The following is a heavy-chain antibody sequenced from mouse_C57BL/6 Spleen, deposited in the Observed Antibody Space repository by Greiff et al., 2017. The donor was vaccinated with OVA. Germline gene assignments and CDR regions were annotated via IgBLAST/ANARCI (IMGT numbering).Heavy chain of an antibody. V-gene: IGHV1-52*01. CDR2: IDPSDSET. CDR3: AREGGIVTTYYFDY. D-gene: IGHD2-5*01. CDR1: GYTFTSYW. Sequence: VQLQQPGAELVRPGSSVKLSCKASGYTFTSYWMHWVKQRPIQGLEWIGNIDPSDSETHYNQKFKDKATLTVDKSSSTAYMQLSSLTSEDSAVYYCAREGGIVTTYYFDYWGQGTTLTVSS. J-gene: IGHJ2*01.